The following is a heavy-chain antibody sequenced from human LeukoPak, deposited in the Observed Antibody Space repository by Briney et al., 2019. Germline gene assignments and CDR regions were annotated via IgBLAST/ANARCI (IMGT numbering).Heavy chain of an antibody. CDR1: GFTFDVYA. V-gene: IGHV3-9*01. Sequence: GGSLRLSCAASGFTFDVYAMHWVRQPPGKGLEWVSGISWNSGSIGYADSVKGRFTISRDNAKNSLYLQMNSLRAEDTALYYCAKDSDDDYGDQADAFDIWGQGTMVTVSS. J-gene: IGHJ3*02. CDR2: ISWNSGSI. D-gene: IGHD4-17*01. CDR3: AKDSDDDYGDQADAFDI.